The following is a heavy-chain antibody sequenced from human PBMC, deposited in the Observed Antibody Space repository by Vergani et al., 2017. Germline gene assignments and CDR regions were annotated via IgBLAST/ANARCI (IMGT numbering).Heavy chain of an antibody. CDR1: GFTFSSYA. V-gene: IGHV3-30-3*01. Sequence: QVQLVESGGGVVQPGRSLRLSCAASGFTFSSYAMHWVRQAPGKGLEWVAVISNDGSNKYYADSVKGRFTISRDNSKNTLYLQMNSLRAEDTAVYYCARENCSGGSCYSTYFDYWGQGTLVTVSS. CDR2: ISNDGSNK. D-gene: IGHD2-15*01. CDR3: ARENCSGGSCYSTYFDY. J-gene: IGHJ4*02.